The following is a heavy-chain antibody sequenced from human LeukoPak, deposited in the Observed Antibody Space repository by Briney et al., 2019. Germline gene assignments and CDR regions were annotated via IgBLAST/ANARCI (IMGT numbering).Heavy chain of an antibody. CDR1: GGSFSGYY. J-gene: IGHJ4*02. D-gene: IGHD2-2*02. Sequence: PSETLSLTCAVYGGSFSGYYWSWVRQAPGKGLEWVSAISGSGGSTYYADSVKGRFTISRDNSKNTLYLQMNSLRAEDTAVYYCATYGSQLLYNYWGQGTLVTVSS. CDR2: ISGSGGST. CDR3: ATYGSQLLYNY. V-gene: IGHV3-23*01.